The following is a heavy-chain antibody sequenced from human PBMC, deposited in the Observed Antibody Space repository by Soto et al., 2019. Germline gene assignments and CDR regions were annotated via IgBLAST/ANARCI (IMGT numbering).Heavy chain of an antibody. Sequence: ASVKVSCKASGYTFTGYYMQWVRQAPGQGLEWMGWINPNSGGTNYAQKFQGWVTMTRDTSISTAYMELSRLKSDDTAVYYCARGLGSGSEYPLPPDCRGQGTLVTVSS. D-gene: IGHD3-10*02. J-gene: IGHJ4*02. CDR2: INPNSGGT. V-gene: IGHV1-2*04. CDR1: GYTFTGYY. CDR3: ARGLGSGSEYPLPPDC.